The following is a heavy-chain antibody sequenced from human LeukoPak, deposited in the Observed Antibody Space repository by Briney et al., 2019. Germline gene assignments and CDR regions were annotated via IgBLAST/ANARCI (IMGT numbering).Heavy chain of an antibody. D-gene: IGHD3-22*01. CDR1: GFTFSSYS. J-gene: IGHJ4*02. CDR3: ARDRRYLMIADFDY. CDR2: ISSSSSTI. V-gene: IGHV3-48*04. Sequence: PGGSLRLSCAASGFTFSSYSMNWVRQAPGKVLEWVSYISSSSSTIYYADSVKGRFTISRDNAKNSLYLQMNSLRAEDTAVYYCARDRRYLMIADFDYWGQGTLVTVSS.